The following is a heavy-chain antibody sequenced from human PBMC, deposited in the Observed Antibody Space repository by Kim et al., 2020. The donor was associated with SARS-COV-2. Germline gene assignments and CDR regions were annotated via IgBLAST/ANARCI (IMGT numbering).Heavy chain of an antibody. V-gene: IGHV1-46*01. Sequence: YAQKFQGRVTMTRDTSTSTVYMELSSLRSEDTAVYYCAREGPTTTAAFDIWGQGTMVTVSS. D-gene: IGHD1-26*01. J-gene: IGHJ3*02. CDR3: AREGPTTTAAFDI.